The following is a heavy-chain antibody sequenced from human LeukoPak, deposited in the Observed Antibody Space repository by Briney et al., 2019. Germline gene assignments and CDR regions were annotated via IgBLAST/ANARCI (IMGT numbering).Heavy chain of an antibody. J-gene: IGHJ4*02. CDR3: AREPQRGTGTALDY. Sequence: ASVKVSCKASGYTFTDYHMHWVRQAPGQGLEWMGWINPNSGYTNFAQNFQGRVTMTRDTSISTAYMDLYSLRSDDTAVYYCAREPQRGTGTALDYWGQGTLVTVSS. CDR1: GYTFTDYH. V-gene: IGHV1-2*02. D-gene: IGHD7-27*01. CDR2: INPNSGYT.